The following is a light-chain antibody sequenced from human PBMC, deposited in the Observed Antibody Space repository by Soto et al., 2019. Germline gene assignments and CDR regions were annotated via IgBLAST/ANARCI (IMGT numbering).Light chain of an antibody. CDR3: QQYGSSPPYT. CDR2: GAS. CDR1: QSVSSSY. J-gene: IGKJ2*01. V-gene: IGKV3-20*01. Sequence: EIVLTQSPGTLSLSPGESATLSFRASQSVSSSYLAWYQQKPGQAPRLLIYGASSRATGIPDRFSGSGSGTDFTLTISRLEPEDFAVYYCQQYGSSPPYTFGQGTKLEFK.